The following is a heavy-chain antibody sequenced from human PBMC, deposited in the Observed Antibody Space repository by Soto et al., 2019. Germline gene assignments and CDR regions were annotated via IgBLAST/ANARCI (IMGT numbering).Heavy chain of an antibody. V-gene: IGHV2-5*02. J-gene: IGHJ4*02. D-gene: IGHD6-6*01. CDR2: IYWDDDK. CDR1: GFSLNADGVG. CDR3: AHGAARRRDIFEY. Sequence: QITLKESGPTLVRPTQTLTLTCTFSGFSLNADGVGVAWIRQPPGAALEWLGIIYWDDDKRYRPSLRTRLTITKDTSKNQVVLTMTNMDPADTATYFCAHGAARRRDIFEYWGQGTLVTVSP.